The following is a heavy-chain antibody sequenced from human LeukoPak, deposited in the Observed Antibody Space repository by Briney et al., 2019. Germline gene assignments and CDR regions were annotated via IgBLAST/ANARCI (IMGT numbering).Heavy chain of an antibody. J-gene: IGHJ4*02. V-gene: IGHV3-30-3*01. CDR3: ARGSPYYDSSGYYPSFDY. Sequence: PGRSLRLSCAASGFTFSSYAMHWVRQAPGKGLEWVAVISYDGSNKYYADSVKGRFTVSRDNSKNTLYLQMNSLKTEDTAVYYCARGSPYYDSSGYYPSFDYWGQGTLVTVSS. CDR1: GFTFSSYA. CDR2: ISYDGSNK. D-gene: IGHD3-22*01.